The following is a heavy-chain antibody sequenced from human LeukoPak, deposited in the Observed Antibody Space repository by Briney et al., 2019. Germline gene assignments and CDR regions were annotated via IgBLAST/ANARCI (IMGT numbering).Heavy chain of an antibody. Sequence: PSETLSLTCAVYGGSFSSYYWSWIRQPPGKGLEWIGEINHSGSTNYNPSLKSRLTISVDTSKNQFSLKLSSVTAADTAMYYCARGGEYSGSTFDYWGQGTLVTVSS. CDR2: INHSGST. V-gene: IGHV4-34*01. D-gene: IGHD1-26*01. J-gene: IGHJ4*02. CDR3: ARGGEYSGSTFDY. CDR1: GGSFSSYY.